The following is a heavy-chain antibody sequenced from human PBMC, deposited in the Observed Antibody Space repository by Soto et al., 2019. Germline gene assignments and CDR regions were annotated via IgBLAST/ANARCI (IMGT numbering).Heavy chain of an antibody. CDR2: IYHSGST. V-gene: IGHV4-38-2*01. CDR3: ARRVYSYKGLVY. CDR1: GYSISSGYY. D-gene: IGHD3-16*01. J-gene: IGHJ4*01. Sequence: PSETLSLTCAVSGYSISSGYYWGWVRQPPGKGLEWIGSIYHSGSTYYNLSLKSRVTISVDTSRNQFSLRLSSVTAADTAVYYCARRVYSYKGLVYWGQGAMVTVSS.